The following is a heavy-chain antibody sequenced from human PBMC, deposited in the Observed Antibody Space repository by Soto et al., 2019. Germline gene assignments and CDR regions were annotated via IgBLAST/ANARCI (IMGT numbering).Heavy chain of an antibody. Sequence: QVQLVQSGAEVKKPGPSVKVSCKASGGTFSTSSINWLRQAPGQRPEWMGNILPIFGTADYAQKFQDRVTXTXXXSXXTAYMELRSLFSEDTAVYYCARGHEYGGNSDAFDIWGQGTVVTVSS. J-gene: IGHJ3*02. CDR1: GGTFSTSS. V-gene: IGHV1-69*15. CDR3: ARGHEYGGNSDAFDI. CDR2: ILPIFGTA. D-gene: IGHD4-17*01.